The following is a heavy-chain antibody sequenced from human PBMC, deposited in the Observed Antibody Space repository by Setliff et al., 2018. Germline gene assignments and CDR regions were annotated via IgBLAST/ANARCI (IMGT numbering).Heavy chain of an antibody. CDR1: GGTFSSYA. CDR3: ARAQVAVAGTIFDY. Sequence: ASVKVSCKASGGTFSSYAISWVRQAPGQGLEWMGGTIPILGIANYAQKFQGRVTITADKSTSTAYMELSSLRSEDTAVYYCARAQVAVAGTIFDYWGQGTLVTVSS. D-gene: IGHD6-19*01. J-gene: IGHJ4*02. CDR2: TIPILGIA. V-gene: IGHV1-69*10.